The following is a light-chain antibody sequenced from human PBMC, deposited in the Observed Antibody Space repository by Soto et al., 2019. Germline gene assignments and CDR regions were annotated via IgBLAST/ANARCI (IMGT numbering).Light chain of an antibody. CDR3: QQYNKWPPVLT. CDR1: QSVSSN. CDR2: GAS. Sequence: EIVMTQSPATLSVSPGERATLSCRASQSVSSNLAWYQQKPGQAPRLLIYGASTRATGIPARFSGSGSGTEFTLTISSLQSEDFAVYYCQQYNKWPPVLTFGGGTKVEIK. V-gene: IGKV3-15*01. J-gene: IGKJ4*01.